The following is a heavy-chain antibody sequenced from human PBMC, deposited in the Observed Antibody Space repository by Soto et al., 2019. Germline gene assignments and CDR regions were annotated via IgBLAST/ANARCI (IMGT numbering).Heavy chain of an antibody. CDR3: TRNLYNSGDFDH. V-gene: IGHV1-8*02. CDR1: GYTFTDYD. D-gene: IGHD1-20*01. CDR2: MTPKSGYP. Sequence: QVQLMQSGAEVRKPGASVKVSCKASGYTFTDYDINWVRQATGQGLEWLGWMTPKSGYPGYAHKFQGRATLTRDTSRGPPYIELSSLTSEDTAVYYCTRNLYNSGDFDHWGQGTLVTVSS. J-gene: IGHJ4*02.